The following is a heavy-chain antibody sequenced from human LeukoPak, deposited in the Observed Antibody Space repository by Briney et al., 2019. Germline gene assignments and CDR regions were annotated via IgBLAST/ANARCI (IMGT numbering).Heavy chain of an antibody. Sequence: GGSLRLSCAASGFTFSSYSMNWVRQAPGKGLEWVSSISSSSSYIYYADSVKGRFTISRDNAKNSLYLQMNSLRAEDTAVYYCARDRNITIFGVVMSDAFDTWGQGTMVTVSS. CDR3: ARDRNITIFGVVMSDAFDT. V-gene: IGHV3-21*01. CDR1: GFTFSSYS. D-gene: IGHD3-3*01. CDR2: ISSSSSYI. J-gene: IGHJ3*02.